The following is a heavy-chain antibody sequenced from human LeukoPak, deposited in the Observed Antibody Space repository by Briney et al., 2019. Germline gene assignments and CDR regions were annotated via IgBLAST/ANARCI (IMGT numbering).Heavy chain of an antibody. Sequence: SETLSLTCTVSGGSISSHYWSWIRQPPGKGLERIGYIYYSGSTNYNPSLKSRVTISVDTSKNQFSLKLSSVTAADTAVYYCARAYYDFWSGYYYLDYWGQGTLVTVSS. CDR3: ARAYYDFWSGYYYLDY. D-gene: IGHD3-3*01. CDR2: IYYSGST. J-gene: IGHJ4*02. V-gene: IGHV4-59*11. CDR1: GGSISSHY.